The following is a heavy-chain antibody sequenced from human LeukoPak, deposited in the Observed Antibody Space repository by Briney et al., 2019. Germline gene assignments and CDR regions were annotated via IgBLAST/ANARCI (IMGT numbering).Heavy chain of an antibody. J-gene: IGHJ4*02. CDR1: GGSFSGYY. D-gene: IGHD3-22*01. CDR3: ARGRGDDSSGSVDY. V-gene: IGHV4-34*01. Sequence: SETLSLTCAVYGGSFSGYYWSWIRQPPWKGLEWIGEINHSGSTNYNPSLKSRVTISVDTSKNQFSLKLSSVTAADTAVYYCARGRGDDSSGSVDYWGQGTLVTVSS. CDR2: INHSGST.